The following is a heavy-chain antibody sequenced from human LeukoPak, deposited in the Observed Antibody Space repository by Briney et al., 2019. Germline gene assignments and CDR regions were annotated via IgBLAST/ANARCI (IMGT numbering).Heavy chain of an antibody. CDR2: INPNSGGT. CDR3: YYRVSSGYLT. Sequence: ASVKVSCKASGYTFTSSGISWVRQAPGQGLEWMGWINPNSGGTYYAQKFQGRVSMTRDTSISTAYMELSSLRSDDAAVYYCYYRVSSGYLTWGQGTLVAVSS. CDR1: GYTFTSSG. V-gene: IGHV1-2*02. J-gene: IGHJ4*02. D-gene: IGHD3-22*01.